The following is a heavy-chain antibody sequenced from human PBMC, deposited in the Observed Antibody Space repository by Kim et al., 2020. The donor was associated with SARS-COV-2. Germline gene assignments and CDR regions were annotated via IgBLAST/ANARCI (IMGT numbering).Heavy chain of an antibody. CDR3: ARGVYDSSGYSFDY. V-gene: IGHV4-34*01. CDR1: GGSFSGYY. Sequence: SETLSLTCAVYGGSFSGYYWSWIRQPPGKGLEWIGEINHSGSTNYNPSLKSRVTISVDTSKNQFSLTLSSVTAADTAVYYCARGVYDSSGYSFDYWGQGTLVTVSS. J-gene: IGHJ4*02. D-gene: IGHD3-22*01. CDR2: INHSGST.